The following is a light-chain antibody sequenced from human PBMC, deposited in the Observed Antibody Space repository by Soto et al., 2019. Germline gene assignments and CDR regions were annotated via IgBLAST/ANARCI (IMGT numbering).Light chain of an antibody. J-gene: IGKJ1*01. Sequence: EIVLTQSPGTLSLSPGERATLSCRASQSVTSTYVAWYQQRPGQAPRLLIYAAYNRATGIPDRFSGSGSGTDFTLTIGRLEPEDFPVYYGQQNGSSPRTFGQGTKVEIK. CDR1: QSVTSTY. CDR3: QQNGSSPRT. CDR2: AAY. V-gene: IGKV3-20*01.